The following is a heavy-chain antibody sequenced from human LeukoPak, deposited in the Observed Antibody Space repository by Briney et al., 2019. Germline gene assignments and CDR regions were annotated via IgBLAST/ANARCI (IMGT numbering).Heavy chain of an antibody. Sequence: VGSLRLSRAVSGLTLTSYAMSCGRQAPGKGVEWVSGISGSGGSTYYADSVKARFTISRDNSKNTLYLQMTSLRAEDTAVYYWARSRGGSTSWNYFNYGGQRTLVTVPS. CDR2: ISGSGGST. V-gene: IGHV3-23*01. CDR3: ARSRGGSTSWNYFNY. CDR1: GLTLTSYA. J-gene: IGHJ4*02. D-gene: IGHD6-13*01.